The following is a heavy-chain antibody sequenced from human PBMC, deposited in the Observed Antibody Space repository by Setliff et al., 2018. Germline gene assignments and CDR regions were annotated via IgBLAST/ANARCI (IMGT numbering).Heavy chain of an antibody. CDR1: GYSFTTYW. Sequence: GESLRISCKGSGYSFTTYWIGWVRQMPGKGLEWMGIIYPGDSDTRYSPSFQGQVTISADKSISTAYLQWSSLKAADTAMYYCARLKYGSGGNCYGYAFDIWGQGTLVTVSS. CDR2: IYPGDSDT. D-gene: IGHD2-15*01. V-gene: IGHV5-51*01. J-gene: IGHJ3*02. CDR3: ARLKYGSGGNCYGYAFDI.